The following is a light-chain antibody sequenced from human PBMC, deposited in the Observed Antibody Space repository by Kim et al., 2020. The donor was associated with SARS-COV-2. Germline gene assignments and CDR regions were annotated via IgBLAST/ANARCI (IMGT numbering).Light chain of an antibody. V-gene: IGKV1-39*01. Sequence: GDRVTITCRASQTISKYLNWYQHKPGRAPRLLIYAASTLQSGVPSRFSGSGSGTEFTLTISSLHPEDFATYSCQQGYSTPVTFGQGTKVDIK. CDR2: AAS. CDR3: QQGYSTPVT. CDR1: QTISKY. J-gene: IGKJ2*01.